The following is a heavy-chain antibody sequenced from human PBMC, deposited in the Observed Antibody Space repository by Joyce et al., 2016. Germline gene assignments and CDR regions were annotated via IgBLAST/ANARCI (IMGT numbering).Heavy chain of an antibody. D-gene: IGHD6-13*01. CDR2: IGAGSCGT. CDR1: GFTFVGYA. J-gene: IGHJ5*02. CDR3: VRPRVAVAGTRWFDP. Sequence: EVQLLESGGGLVQPGGSLRLSCAASGFTFVGYAMSWVRQAPGKGLGWVAAIGAGSCGTHYADSGRGRFTISRDDSDNSLYLHMSGLRSDDTAVYYCVRPRVAVAGTRWFDPWGQGTLVTVSS. V-gene: IGHV3-23*01.